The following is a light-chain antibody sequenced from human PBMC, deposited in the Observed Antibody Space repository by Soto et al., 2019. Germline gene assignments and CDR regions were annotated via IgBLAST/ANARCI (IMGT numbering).Light chain of an antibody. Sequence: QSVLTQPPSESGAPGQRVTISFTGSSSNIGAGYDVHWYQQLPGRAPKLLIYGNTNRPSGVPDRFSGSKSGTSASLAITGRQAEDEADYYCLSLDSSLSVVFGGGTKLTVL. CDR3: LSLDSSLSVV. CDR2: GNT. CDR1: SSNIGAGYD. V-gene: IGLV1-40*01. J-gene: IGLJ2*01.